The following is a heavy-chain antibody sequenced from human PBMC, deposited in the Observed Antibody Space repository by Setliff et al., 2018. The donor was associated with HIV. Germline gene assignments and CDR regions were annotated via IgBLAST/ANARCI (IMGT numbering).Heavy chain of an antibody. CDR3: ARLDSSGYYRSFDV. CDR1: GYTFTNYW. J-gene: IGHJ3*01. CDR2: IHPRDFDI. D-gene: IGHD3-22*01. V-gene: IGHV5-51*01. Sequence: KISCKASGYTFTNYWTAWVRQMPGKGLEWMGIIHPRDFDIKYSQSFQGQVTISADKSLSTAYLQWNSLKASDTALYYCARLDSSGYYRSFDVWGQGTMVTVSS.